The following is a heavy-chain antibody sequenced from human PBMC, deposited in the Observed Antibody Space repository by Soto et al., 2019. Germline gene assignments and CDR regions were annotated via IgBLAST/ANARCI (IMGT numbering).Heavy chain of an antibody. Sequence: QVQMVQSGGEVKKPGASVKVSCKASGYTFTNYGISWVRQAPGQGLEWMGWINAYNGNTNYAQKLQDRVTMTTDTSMSTAYTELRSLRSDDTAEYYCAGHSGCDYWGQGNLVTVSA. CDR3: AGHSGCDY. D-gene: IGHD6-19*01. CDR2: INAYNGNT. CDR1: GYTFTNYG. J-gene: IGHJ4*02. V-gene: IGHV1-18*01.